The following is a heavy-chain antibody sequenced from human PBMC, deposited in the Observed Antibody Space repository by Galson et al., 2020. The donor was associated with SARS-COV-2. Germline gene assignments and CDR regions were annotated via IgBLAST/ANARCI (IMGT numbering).Heavy chain of an antibody. J-gene: IGHJ2*01. CDR2: VYSSGST. Sequence: SQTLSLTRTVSGGSMTSGRYYWTWIRQPAGKGLEWIGRVYSSGSTNYNPSLKSRVTISVDTSKNQFSLELTSVTAADTAVYYCARRGGLYSSGYFDLWGRGTLLTVSS. CDR3: ARRGGLYSSGYFDL. D-gene: IGHD2-15*01. V-gene: IGHV4-61*02. CDR1: GGSMTSGRYY.